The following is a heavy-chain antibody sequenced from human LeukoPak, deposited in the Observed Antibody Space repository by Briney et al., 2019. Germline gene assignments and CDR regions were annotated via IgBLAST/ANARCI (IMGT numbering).Heavy chain of an antibody. CDR2: INAYNGHT. CDR1: GYTFTSHG. V-gene: IGHV1-18*01. Sequence: GASVKVSCKASGYTFTSHGITWVRQAPGQGLEWVGWINAYNGHTNYVQNLQGRATMTTDTSTSTAYMELRSLRSDDTAAYYWARGEYNYFDHWGQGTLVTVSS. CDR3: ARGEYNYFDH. D-gene: IGHD2/OR15-2a*01. J-gene: IGHJ4*02.